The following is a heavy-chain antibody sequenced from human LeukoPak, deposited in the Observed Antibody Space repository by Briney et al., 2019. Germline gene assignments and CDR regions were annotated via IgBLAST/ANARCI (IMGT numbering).Heavy chain of an antibody. CDR2: ISNDGRNK. CDR1: GFTFSNYA. Sequence: GGSLRLSCAASGFTFSNYAMHWVRQAPGKGPEWVALISNDGRNKNYADSVKGRFTIYREKGKNSLFMQRNRLRAEDTAIYYCVRDRYGNYDFDSWGQGTLVTVSS. J-gene: IGHJ4*02. V-gene: IGHV3-30*04. D-gene: IGHD4-11*01. CDR3: VRDRYGNYDFDS.